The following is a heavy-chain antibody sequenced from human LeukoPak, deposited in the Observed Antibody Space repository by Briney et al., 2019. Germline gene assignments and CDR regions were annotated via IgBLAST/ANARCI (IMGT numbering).Heavy chain of an antibody. J-gene: IGHJ4*02. CDR1: GFTFSSYG. V-gene: IGHV3-33*01. CDR2: IWYDGSNK. D-gene: IGHD1-26*01. CDR3: ARDAGEWEQSVVDY. Sequence: GRSLRLSCAASGFTFSSYGIHWVRQAPGKGLEWVAVIWYDGSNKYYADSVKGRFTISRDNSKNTLYLQMNSLRAEDTAVYYCARDAGEWEQSVVDYWGQGTLVTVSS.